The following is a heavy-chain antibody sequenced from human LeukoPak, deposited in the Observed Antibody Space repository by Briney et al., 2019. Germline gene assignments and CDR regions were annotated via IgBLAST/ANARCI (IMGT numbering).Heavy chain of an antibody. CDR1: GFTFSTYA. D-gene: IGHD3-22*01. V-gene: IGHV3-33*06. CDR2: IWYDGSNK. Sequence: GGSLRLSCAASGFTFSTYAMHWVRQAPGKGLEWVAVIWYDGSNKYYADSVKGRFTISRDNSKNTLYLQMNSLRAEDKAVYYCAKGKGNYYDRSGYYVLDYWGQGTLVTVSS. CDR3: AKGKGNYYDRSGYYVLDY. J-gene: IGHJ4*02.